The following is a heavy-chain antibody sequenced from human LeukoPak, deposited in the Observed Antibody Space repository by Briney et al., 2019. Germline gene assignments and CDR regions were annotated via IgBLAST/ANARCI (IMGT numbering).Heavy chain of an antibody. V-gene: IGHV3-66*04. CDR2: IYSGGST. J-gene: IGHJ4*02. D-gene: IGHD6-19*01. Sequence: HPGGSVRLSCAAYAFTFSSKYLMWVRQAPGKGLEWVSVIYSGGSTYYADSVKGRFTISRDTSKNTLYLQMNSLTAEHTAVYCCARPSVAGIFDYWGQGTLDSVSS. CDR3: ARPSVAGIFDY. CDR1: AFTFSSKY.